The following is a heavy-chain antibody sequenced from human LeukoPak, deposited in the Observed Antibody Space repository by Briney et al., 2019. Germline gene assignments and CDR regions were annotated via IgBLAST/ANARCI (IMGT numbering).Heavy chain of an antibody. CDR2: IIPIFGTA. V-gene: IGHV1-69*13. CDR1: GGTFISYA. CDR3: ARRFIGDCSSTRCYQVYYYGMDV. J-gene: IGHJ6*02. D-gene: IGHD2-2*01. Sequence: SVKVSCKASGGTFISYASSWVGQAPGQGLEWMGGIIPIFGTANYAQKFQGRVTISADEFTSTAYMELSSLRSEDTAVYYCARRFIGDCSSTRCYQVYYYGMDVWGQGTTVTVSS.